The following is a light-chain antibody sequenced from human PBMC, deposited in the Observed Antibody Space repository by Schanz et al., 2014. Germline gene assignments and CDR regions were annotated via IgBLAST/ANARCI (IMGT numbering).Light chain of an antibody. CDR1: SDVGAYNY. Sequence: QSALTQPASVSGSPGQSITISCTGTSDVGAYNYVSWYQQHPGKAPKLMIYDVTKRPSGVPDRFSGSKSGNTASLTVSGLQAEDEDDYYCSSYAGSVLFGGGTQLTVL. CDR2: DVT. J-gene: IGLJ2*01. CDR3: SSYAGSVL. V-gene: IGLV2-8*01.